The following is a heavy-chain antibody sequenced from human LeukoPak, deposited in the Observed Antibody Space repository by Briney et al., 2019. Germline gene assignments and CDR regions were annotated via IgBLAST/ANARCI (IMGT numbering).Heavy chain of an antibody. CDR3: ARHMGYCSSTSCSKPYFFDY. CDR1: GGSISSSSYY. Sequence: PSETLSLTCTVSGGSISSSSYYWGWIRQPPGKGLEWIGSIYYSGSTYYNPSLKSRVTVSVDTSKNQFSLKLSSVTAADTAVCYCARHMGYCSSTSCSKPYFFDYWGQGTLVTVSS. J-gene: IGHJ4*02. CDR2: IYYSGST. D-gene: IGHD2-2*01. V-gene: IGHV4-39*01.